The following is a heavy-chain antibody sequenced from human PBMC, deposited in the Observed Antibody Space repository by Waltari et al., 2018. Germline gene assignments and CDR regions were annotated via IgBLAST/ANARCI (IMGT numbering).Heavy chain of an antibody. CDR2: IHYSGRT. CDR1: GGSIRSYY. D-gene: IGHD6-19*01. CDR3: ARVASGYGSGWYFYYFDY. Sequence: QVQLQESGPGLVKPSETLSLTCTVSGGSIRSYYWSWIRQPPGTGLEWIGYIHYSGRTHYNPSLESRVTISVDTSKNQFSLKLRSVTAADTAVYYCARVASGYGSGWYFYYFDYWGQGTLVTVSS. J-gene: IGHJ4*02. V-gene: IGHV4-59*01.